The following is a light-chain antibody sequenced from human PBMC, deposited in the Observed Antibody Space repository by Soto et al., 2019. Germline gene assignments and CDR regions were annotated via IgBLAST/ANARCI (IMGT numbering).Light chain of an antibody. CDR1: QTISRW. V-gene: IGKV1-5*03. Sequence: DIQMTQSPSTLSGSVGDRVTITCRASQTISRWLAWYQQKPGKAPKLLIYKASTLKSGVPSRFSGSGSGTEFTLTISSLQPDDFATYYCQQSYSTPRGTFGPGTKVDIK. CDR2: KAS. CDR3: QQSYSTPRGT. J-gene: IGKJ3*01.